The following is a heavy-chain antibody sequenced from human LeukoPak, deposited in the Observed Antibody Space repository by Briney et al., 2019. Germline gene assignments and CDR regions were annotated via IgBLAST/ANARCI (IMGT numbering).Heavy chain of an antibody. V-gene: IGHV3-7*01. Sequence: PGGSLRLSCAASGFTFSSYWMSWVRQAPGKGLEWVAIIKQDGSEKYYVDSVKGRFTISRDNAKNSLYLQMNSLRAEDTAVYYCARARNYYDSSDYYYEGDAFDIWGQGTMVTVSS. CDR3: ARARNYYDSSDYYYEGDAFDI. D-gene: IGHD3-22*01. CDR2: IKQDGSEK. J-gene: IGHJ3*02. CDR1: GFTFSSYW.